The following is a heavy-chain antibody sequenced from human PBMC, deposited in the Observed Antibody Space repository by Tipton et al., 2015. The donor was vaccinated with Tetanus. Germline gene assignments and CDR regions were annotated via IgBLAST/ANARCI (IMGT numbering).Heavy chain of an antibody. D-gene: IGHD3-10*01. CDR3: ARGDYYCSGTSDV. J-gene: IGHJ6*02. CDR1: GGTFNNYF. CDR2: INYDGST. Sequence: TLPLTCAVYGGTFNNYFWTWIRQPPGKGLEWIGEINYDGSTNYSPSLKSRVTLSLDTTKKQDSLKLSSVTAADTAVYYCARGDYYCSGTSDVWGQGTTVTVPS. V-gene: IGHV4-34*01.